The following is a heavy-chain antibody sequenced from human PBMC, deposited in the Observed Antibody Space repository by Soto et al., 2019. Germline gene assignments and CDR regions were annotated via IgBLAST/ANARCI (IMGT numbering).Heavy chain of an antibody. CDR2: SKPDGSES. CDR3: AIEAWWRVEF. CDR1: GFTFSRHY. V-gene: IGHV3-7*01. J-gene: IGHJ4*02. Sequence: EVQLAESGGGWVQPGGSLRLSFVASGFTFSRHYITWVRQAPGKGLESVAKSKPDGSESYYVDSVRGRVTFSRDNAKNSLSMQRNSLRDEDTAVYYCAIEAWWRVEFWGQGTLVTVSS. D-gene: IGHD2-15*01.